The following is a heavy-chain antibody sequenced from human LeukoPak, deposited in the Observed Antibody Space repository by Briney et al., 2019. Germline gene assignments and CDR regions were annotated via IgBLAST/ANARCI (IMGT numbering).Heavy chain of an antibody. CDR2: TSGSGGNP. CDR1: GFAFSSYA. V-gene: IGHV3-23*01. D-gene: IGHD3-10*01. J-gene: IGHJ4*02. Sequence: GGSLRLACAASGFAFSSYAMSWVPQAPGKALEWVSVTSGSGGNPYYADSVKGRFTISRDNSKNTVYLHMNSLRAEDTALYYCGKETGIILVRGAVDYWGQGTLVTVSS. CDR3: GKETGIILVRGAVDY.